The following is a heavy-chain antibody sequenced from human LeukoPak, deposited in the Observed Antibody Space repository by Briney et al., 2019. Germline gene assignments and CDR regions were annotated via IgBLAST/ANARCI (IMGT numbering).Heavy chain of an antibody. CDR1: GGSISSYY. CDR3: ARRAGRYYFDY. CDR2: IYYSGST. V-gene: IGHV4-59*08. J-gene: IGHJ4*02. Sequence: PSETLSLTCTVSGGSISSYYWSWIRQPPGKGLEWIGYIYYSGSTNYNPSLKSRVTISVDTSKNQFSLKLSSVTAADTAVYYCARRAGRYYFDYWGQGTLVTVSS. D-gene: IGHD4-17*01.